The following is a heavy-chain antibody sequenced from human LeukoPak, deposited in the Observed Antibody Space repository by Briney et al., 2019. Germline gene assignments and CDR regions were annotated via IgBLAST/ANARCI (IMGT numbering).Heavy chain of an antibody. J-gene: IGHJ5*02. D-gene: IGHD6-19*01. V-gene: IGHV3-21*04. CDR1: GFTFSSYS. Sequence: PGGSLSLSCAASGFTFSSYSMNWVRQAPGKGLEWVSSISSSSSYIYYADSVKGRFTISRDNAKNSLYLQMNSLRSDDTAVYYCARDPSNSSGWRTWFDPWGQGTLVTVSS. CDR2: ISSSSSYI. CDR3: ARDPSNSSGWRTWFDP.